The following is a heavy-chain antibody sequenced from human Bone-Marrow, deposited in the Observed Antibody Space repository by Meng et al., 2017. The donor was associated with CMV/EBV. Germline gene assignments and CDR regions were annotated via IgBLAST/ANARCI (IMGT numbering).Heavy chain of an antibody. Sequence: QVQLVQSGAEVKKSGXLAKVSCKASGYTFTGYYMHWVRQAPGQGLEWMGWINPNSGGTNYAQKFQGRVTMTRDTSISTAYMELSRLRSDDTAVYYCARDWGLRLVPLYFDYWGQGTLVTVSS. CDR1: GYTFTGYY. V-gene: IGHV1-2*02. J-gene: IGHJ4*02. CDR3: ARDWGLRLVPLYFDY. CDR2: INPNSGGT. D-gene: IGHD4-17*01.